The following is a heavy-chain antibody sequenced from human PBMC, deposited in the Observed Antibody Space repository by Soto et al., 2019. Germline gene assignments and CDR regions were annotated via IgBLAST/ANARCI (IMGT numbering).Heavy chain of an antibody. CDR2: ISGSGGST. CDR1: GFTFSSYA. V-gene: IGHV3-23*01. Sequence: GGSLRLSCAASGFTFSSYAMSWVRQAPGKGLEWVSAISGSGGSTYYADSVKGRFTISRDNSKNTLYLQMNSLRAADTAVYYCAKGPPDILTGYYSQADYWGQGTLVTVSS. J-gene: IGHJ4*02. CDR3: AKGPPDILTGYYSQADY. D-gene: IGHD3-9*01.